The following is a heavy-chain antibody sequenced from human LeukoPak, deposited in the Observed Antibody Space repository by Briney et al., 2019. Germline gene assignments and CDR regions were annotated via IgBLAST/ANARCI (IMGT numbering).Heavy chain of an antibody. CDR3: AKAKPYSSSWYWDY. CDR1: GFTFSSFA. CDR2: ISGSGGST. V-gene: IGHV3-23*01. D-gene: IGHD6-13*01. J-gene: IGHJ4*02. Sequence: GGSLRLSCAASGFTFSSFAMSWVRQAPGKGLEWVSAISGSGGSTYYADSVKGRFTISRDNSKNTLYLQMNSLRAEDTAVYYCAKAKPYSSSWYWDYWGQGTLVTVSS.